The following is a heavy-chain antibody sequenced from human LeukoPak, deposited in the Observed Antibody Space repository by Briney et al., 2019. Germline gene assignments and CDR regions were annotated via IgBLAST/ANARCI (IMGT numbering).Heavy chain of an antibody. D-gene: IGHD3-10*01. V-gene: IGHV3-23*01. CDR2: ISGSGGST. CDR1: GFTFSSYA. CDR3: AKKKWFGELLPDY. J-gene: IGHJ4*02. Sequence: GGSLRLSCAASGFTFSSYAMSWVRQAPGKGLEWDSAISGSGGSTYYADSVKGRFTISRDNSKNTLYLQMNSLRAEDTAVYYCAKKKWFGELLPDYWGQGTLVTVSS.